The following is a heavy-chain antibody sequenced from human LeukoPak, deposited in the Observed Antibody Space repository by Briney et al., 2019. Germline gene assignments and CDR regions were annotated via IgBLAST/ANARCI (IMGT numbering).Heavy chain of an antibody. Sequence: ASVKVSCKASGYTFTSYAMHWVRQAPGQRLEWMGWINAGNGNTKYSQKFQGRVTITRDTSASTAYMELSSLGSEDTAVYYCASLVYYYDSSGYHNWFGPWGQGTLVTVSS. CDR3: ASLVYYYDSSGYHNWFGP. V-gene: IGHV1-3*01. J-gene: IGHJ5*02. D-gene: IGHD3-22*01. CDR2: INAGNGNT. CDR1: GYTFTSYA.